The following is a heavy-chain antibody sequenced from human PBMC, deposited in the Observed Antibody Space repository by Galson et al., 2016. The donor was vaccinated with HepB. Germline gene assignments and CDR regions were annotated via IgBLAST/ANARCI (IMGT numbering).Heavy chain of an antibody. J-gene: IGHJ4*02. V-gene: IGHV3-23*01. Sequence: SLRLSCAASGFTFSNHAMSWVRQAPGRGLEWVSGISGSGASTTYADSVKGRFTISRDNSKNTLYLQMNSLRAEDTAVYYCAKKSPGKELSPPDYWGQGTLVTVSS. D-gene: IGHD1-26*01. CDR3: AKKSPGKELSPPDY. CDR2: ISGSGAST. CDR1: GFTFSNHA.